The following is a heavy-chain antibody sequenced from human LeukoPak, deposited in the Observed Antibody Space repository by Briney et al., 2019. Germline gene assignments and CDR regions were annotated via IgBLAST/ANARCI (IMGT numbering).Heavy chain of an antibody. V-gene: IGHV3-23*01. CDR2: ISGSGSRT. CDR1: GFTFSSYA. Sequence: GGSLRLSCAASGFTFSSYAVSWVRQAPGKGLEWVSAISGSGSRTYYADSVKGRFTISRDNSKNTLSLQMNSLRAEDTAVYYCAKVFRKDGDFHLFDYWGQGTLVTVSS. J-gene: IGHJ4*02. D-gene: IGHD4-17*01. CDR3: AKVFRKDGDFHLFDY.